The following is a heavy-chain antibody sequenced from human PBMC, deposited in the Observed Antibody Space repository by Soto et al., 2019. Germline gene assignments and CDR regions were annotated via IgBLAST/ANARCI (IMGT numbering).Heavy chain of an antibody. CDR1: CGSFSGYN. D-gene: IGHD3-22*01. J-gene: IGHJ5*02. CDR2: INHSGST. V-gene: IGHV4-34*01. Sequence: SETLSLTCAVYCGSFSGYNWSWIRQPPGKGLEWIGEINHSGSTNYNPSLKSRVTISVDTSKNQFSLKLSSVTAADTAVYYCARGLLRYYDSSGYPRANWFDPWGQGTLVTVSS. CDR3: ARGLLRYYDSSGYPRANWFDP.